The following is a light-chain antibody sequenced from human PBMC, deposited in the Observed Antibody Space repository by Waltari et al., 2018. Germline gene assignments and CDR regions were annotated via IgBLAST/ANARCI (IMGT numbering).Light chain of an antibody. CDR3: AAWDDSLNAWL. J-gene: IGLJ3*02. CDR2: ATN. Sequence: QSVLTQPPSASGTPGQRVTISCSGRNSNTGSTTLYWCQLPPGTAPKLPLYATNQRPSGVPDRFSGSKSGTSASLAISGLQSEDEADYYCAAWDDSLNAWLFGGGTKVTVL. CDR1: NSNTGSTT. V-gene: IGLV1-44*01.